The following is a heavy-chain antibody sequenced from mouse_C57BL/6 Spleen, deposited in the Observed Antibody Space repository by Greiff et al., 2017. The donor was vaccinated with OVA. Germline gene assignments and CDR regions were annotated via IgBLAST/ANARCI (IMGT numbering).Heavy chain of an antibody. J-gene: IGHJ2*01. CDR3: ARRPDYYGSSPYYFDY. Sequence: VQLKQPGAELVKPGASVKLSCKASGYTFTSYWMQWVKQRPGQGLEWIGEIDPSDSYTNYNQKFKGKATLTVDTSSSTAYMQLSSLTSEDSAVYYCARRPDYYGSSPYYFDYWGQGTTLTVSS. D-gene: IGHD1-1*01. CDR1: GYTFTSYW. CDR2: IDPSDSYT. V-gene: IGHV1-50*01.